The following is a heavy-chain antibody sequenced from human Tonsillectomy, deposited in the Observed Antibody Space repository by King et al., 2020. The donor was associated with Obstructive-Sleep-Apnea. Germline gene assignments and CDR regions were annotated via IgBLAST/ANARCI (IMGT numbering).Heavy chain of an antibody. D-gene: IGHD3-22*01. CDR3: ARAARTSSGSKGAFDI. CDR1: GFTFSSYD. Sequence: VQLVQSGGGLVQPGGSLRLSCAASGFTFSSYDMHWVRQATGKGLEWVSAIVTAGDTYYPGSVKGRFTISRENAKNSLYLQMNSLRAGDTAVYYCARAARTSSGSKGAFDIWGQGTMVTVSS. J-gene: IGHJ3*02. V-gene: IGHV3-13*04. CDR2: IVTAGDT.